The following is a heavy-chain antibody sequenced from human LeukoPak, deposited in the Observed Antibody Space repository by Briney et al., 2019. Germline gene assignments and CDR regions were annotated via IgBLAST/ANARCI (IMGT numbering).Heavy chain of an antibody. D-gene: IGHD4-23*01. CDR3: ARGPTVENTGMDV. J-gene: IGHJ6*02. Sequence: PGGSLRLSCAASGFTFSDYSMNWVRQAPGKGLEWISYIGIDSGNTKYADSVKGRFTISADKAKNSLYLQMNSLRVEDTAVYYCARGPTVENTGMDVWGQGTTVTVSS. V-gene: IGHV3-48*01. CDR1: GFTFSDYS. CDR2: IGIDSGNT.